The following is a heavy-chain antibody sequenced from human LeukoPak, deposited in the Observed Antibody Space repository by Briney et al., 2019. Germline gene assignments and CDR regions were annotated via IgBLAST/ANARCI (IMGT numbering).Heavy chain of an antibody. Sequence: PSETLSLTCAVYGGSFSCYYWSWIRQPPGKGLEWIGEINHSGRTNYNPSLKSRVTISVDTSKNQFSLKLSSVTAADTAVYYCARVPYYYGSGSNFDYWGQGTLVTVSS. CDR2: INHSGRT. V-gene: IGHV4-34*01. CDR3: ARVPYYYGSGSNFDY. J-gene: IGHJ4*02. D-gene: IGHD3-10*01. CDR1: GGSFSCYY.